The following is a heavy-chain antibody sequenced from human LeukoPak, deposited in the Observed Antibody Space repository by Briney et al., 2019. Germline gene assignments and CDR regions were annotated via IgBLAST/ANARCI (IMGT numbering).Heavy chain of an antibody. Sequence: ASVKVSCKASGYTFTSYGISWVRQAPGQGLEWMGWISGYNGNTNYAQNLQGRVTMTTDKSTSTAYMELSSLRSEDAAVYYCARCYYGSGSYTLLRNYYNMDVWGKGTTVTVSS. CDR2: ISGYNGNT. CDR3: ARCYYGSGSYTLLRNYYNMDV. V-gene: IGHV1-18*01. J-gene: IGHJ6*03. D-gene: IGHD3-10*01. CDR1: GYTFTSYG.